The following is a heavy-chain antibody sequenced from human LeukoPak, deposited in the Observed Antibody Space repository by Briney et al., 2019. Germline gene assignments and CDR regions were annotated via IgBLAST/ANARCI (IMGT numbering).Heavy chain of an antibody. J-gene: IGHJ4*02. V-gene: IGHV3-48*03. CDR1: GFTFSSYE. CDR2: INNGGSTI. D-gene: IGHD3-22*01. Sequence: GVSLRLSCAASGFTFSSYEMNWVRQAPGKGLEWVAFINNGGSTIYYADSVKGRFSISRDNAKNSLYLQMNSLRAEDTAVYYCASSNYYDSSGPWYYFDYWGQGTLVTVSS. CDR3: ASSNYYDSSGPWYYFDY.